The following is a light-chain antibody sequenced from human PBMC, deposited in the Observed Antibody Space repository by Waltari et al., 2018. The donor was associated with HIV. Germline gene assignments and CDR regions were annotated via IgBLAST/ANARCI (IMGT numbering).Light chain of an antibody. CDR2: STN. CDR3: LVHMGHGAWV. CDR1: SGSVSPTSF. J-gene: IGLJ3*02. Sequence: QTVVTQEPSFSVSPGGTVTLTCGLNSGSVSPTSFPSWYHQTPGQAPRTLIYSTNIRSSGVPDRFSGSILGNKAALTITGAQADDESDYYCLVHMGHGAWVFGGGTKLTVL. V-gene: IGLV8-61*01.